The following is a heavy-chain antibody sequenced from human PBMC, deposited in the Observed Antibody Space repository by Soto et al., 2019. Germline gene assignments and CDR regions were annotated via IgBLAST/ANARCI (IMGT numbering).Heavy chain of an antibody. CDR1: GYTVSDYY. CDR2: INRNSGGI. D-gene: IGHD6-19*01. J-gene: IGHJ4*02. Sequence: GSSVKVSCKASGYTVSDYYMHWVRQAPGQGLEWMGWINRNSGGINYAQQFQGRVTMTWDTSTGTVYMELNRLRSDDTAVYYCASPSSKWLPYFDFWGQGTQVTVSP. V-gene: IGHV1-2*02. CDR3: ASPSSKWLPYFDF.